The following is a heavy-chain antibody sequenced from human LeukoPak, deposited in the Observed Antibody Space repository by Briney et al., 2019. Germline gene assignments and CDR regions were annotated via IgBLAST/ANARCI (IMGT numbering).Heavy chain of an antibody. CDR1: GFTFSTYW. D-gene: IGHD2-21*01. Sequence: PGGSLRLSCAASGFTFSTYWMSWVRQAPDMGLEWVANIRPDGSETFYMDSFKGRFIVSRDNARNSLYLQINSLRAGDTAVYCCATVPGGALYNYYMGVWGRGTTVTVSS. V-gene: IGHV3-7*01. J-gene: IGHJ6*03. CDR2: IRPDGSET. CDR3: ATVPGGALYNYYMGV.